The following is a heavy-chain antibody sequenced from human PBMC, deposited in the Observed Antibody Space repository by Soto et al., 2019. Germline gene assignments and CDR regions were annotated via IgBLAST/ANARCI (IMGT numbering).Heavy chain of an antibody. CDR3: TRSNDFDV. D-gene: IGHD6-6*01. CDR1: GFTFNNYW. Sequence: EVQLVESGGGLVKPGGSLRLSCAASGFTFNNYWMNWVRQAPGKGLQWVANIREDGSEKYYVDSVKGRFTISRDNAKDSLYLQLNSLRAEDTAVYYCTRSNDFDVWGQGTVVTV. CDR2: IREDGSEK. V-gene: IGHV3-7*03. J-gene: IGHJ3*01.